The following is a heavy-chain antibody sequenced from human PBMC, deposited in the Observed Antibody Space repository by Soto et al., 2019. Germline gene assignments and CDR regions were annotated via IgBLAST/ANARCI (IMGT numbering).Heavy chain of an antibody. CDR2: IIPMFDTT. CDR1: GGTFSNYA. Sequence: QVHLVQSGAEVKKPGSSVKVSCKASGGTFSNYAFNWLRQAPGQGLEWMGGIIPMFDTTKYAQRFQGRVTIIADKSTNTAYMELSSLRFEDTAFYYCACEVYGRYSPFAFWGQGTLLTVSS. V-gene: IGHV1-69*06. CDR3: ACEVYGRYSPFAF. D-gene: IGHD2-8*01. J-gene: IGHJ4*02.